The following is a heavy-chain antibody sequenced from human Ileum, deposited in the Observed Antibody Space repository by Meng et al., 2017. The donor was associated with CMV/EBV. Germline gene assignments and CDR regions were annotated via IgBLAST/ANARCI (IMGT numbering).Heavy chain of an antibody. J-gene: IGHJ4*02. CDR3: ARGRGYTAMAI. D-gene: IGHD5-18*01. Sequence: GESLKISCAASGFTFSSYAMHWVRQAPGKGLEWVAVISYDGSNKYYADSVKGRFTISRDNSKNTLYLQMNSLRAEDTAVYYCARGRGYTAMAIWGQGTRVTCSS. V-gene: IGHV3-30*04. CDR1: GFTFSSYA. CDR2: ISYDGSNK.